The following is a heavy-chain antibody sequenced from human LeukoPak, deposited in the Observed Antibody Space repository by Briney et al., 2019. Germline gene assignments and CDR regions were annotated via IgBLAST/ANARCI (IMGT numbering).Heavy chain of an antibody. D-gene: IGHD4-17*01. CDR3: ARERHPVTMGFQH. J-gene: IGHJ1*01. V-gene: IGHV1-18*01. CDR1: GYTFTSYG. Sequence: ASVKVSCKASGYTFTSYGISWVRQAPGQGLEWMGWISAYNGNTNYAQKLQGRVTMTTDTSTSTVYMELRSLRSDDTAVYYCARERHPVTMGFQHWGQGTLVTVSS. CDR2: ISAYNGNT.